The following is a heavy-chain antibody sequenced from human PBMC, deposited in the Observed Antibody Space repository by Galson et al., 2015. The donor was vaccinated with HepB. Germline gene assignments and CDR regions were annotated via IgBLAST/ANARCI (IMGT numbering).Heavy chain of an antibody. J-gene: IGHJ3*02. CDR1: GFIFSSYS. CDR2: ISCSSSSI. V-gene: IGHV3-48*04. CDR3: ACVGVSAWDAFDN. Sequence: SLRLSCAASGFIFSSYSMNWVRQAPGKGLEWVSYISCSSSSIYYADSVKGRFTISRDNAKNSLYLQMNSLRAEDTAVYYCACVGVSAWDAFDNWGQGTMVTVSS. D-gene: IGHD2-8*01.